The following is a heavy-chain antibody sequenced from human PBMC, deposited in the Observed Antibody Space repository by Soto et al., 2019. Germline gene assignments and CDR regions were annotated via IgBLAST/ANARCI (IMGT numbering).Heavy chain of an antibody. J-gene: IGHJ6*02. Sequence: QVQLQESGPGLVKPSETLSLTCTVSGGSISSYYWSWIRQPPGKGLEWIGYIYYSGSTNYHPSLKSRVTISVDTSKNQFSLKLSSVTAADAAVYYCAQGGVRMDVWGQGTTVTVSS. CDR3: AQGGVRMDV. CDR1: GGSISSYY. CDR2: IYYSGST. V-gene: IGHV4-59*01. D-gene: IGHD3-16*01.